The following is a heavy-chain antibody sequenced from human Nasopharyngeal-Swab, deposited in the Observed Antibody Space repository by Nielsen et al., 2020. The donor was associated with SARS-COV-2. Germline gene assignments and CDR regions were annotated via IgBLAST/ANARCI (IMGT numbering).Heavy chain of an antibody. D-gene: IGHD2/OR15-2a*01. CDR3: ARGRGSSTSMIGY. CDR2: INGDGSSL. CDR1: GFTFSNYR. Sequence: GESLKISCAASGFTFSNYRMHWVRQAPGKGLVWVSRINGDGSSLNYVDFVKGRFTISTDNAKSTLYLEMNSLRAEDTAVYYCARGRGSSTSMIGYWGQGTLVTVSS. J-gene: IGHJ4*02. V-gene: IGHV3-74*01.